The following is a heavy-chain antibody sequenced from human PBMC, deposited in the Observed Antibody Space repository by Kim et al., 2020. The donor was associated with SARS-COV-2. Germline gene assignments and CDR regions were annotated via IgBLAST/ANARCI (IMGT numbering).Heavy chain of an antibody. J-gene: IGHJ6*02. CDR2: IIPIFGTA. CDR1: GGTFSSYA. D-gene: IGHD3-3*01. V-gene: IGHV1-69*13. Sequence: SVKVSCKASGGTFSSYAISWVRQAPGQGLEWMGGIIPIFGTANYAQKFQGRVTITADESTSTAYMELSSLRSEDTAVYYCANSHKKNYDFWSGNYYYGMDVWGQGTTVTVSS. CDR3: ANSHKKNYDFWSGNYYYGMDV.